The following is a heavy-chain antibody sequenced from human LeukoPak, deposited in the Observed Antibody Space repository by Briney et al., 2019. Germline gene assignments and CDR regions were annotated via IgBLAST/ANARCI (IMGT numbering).Heavy chain of an antibody. CDR1: GGSVSSGSYY. J-gene: IGHJ4*02. CDR2: IYYSGST. Sequence: SETLSLTCTVSGGSVSSGSYYWSWIWQPPGKGLEWIGYIYYSGSTNYNPSLKSRVTISVDTSKNQFSLKLSSVTAADTAVYYCAAYEGSDLDYWGQGTLVTVSS. V-gene: IGHV4-61*01. D-gene: IGHD5-12*01. CDR3: AAYEGSDLDY.